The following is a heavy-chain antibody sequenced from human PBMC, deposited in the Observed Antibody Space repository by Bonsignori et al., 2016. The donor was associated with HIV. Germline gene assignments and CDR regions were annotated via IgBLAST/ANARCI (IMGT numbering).Heavy chain of an antibody. CDR3: AKVQHRSGSFRGAFDI. V-gene: IGHV3-23*01. Sequence: GGSLRLSCAASGITFSDYAMSWVRQAPGKGAGVGLRVLVVVGGSTYHADSVKGRFTTSRDNSKNTVYLQMNSLRAEDTAAYYCAKVQHRSGSFRGAFDIWGQGTMVTVSS. CDR2: LVVVGGST. J-gene: IGHJ3*02. CDR1: GITFSDYA. D-gene: IGHD1-26*01.